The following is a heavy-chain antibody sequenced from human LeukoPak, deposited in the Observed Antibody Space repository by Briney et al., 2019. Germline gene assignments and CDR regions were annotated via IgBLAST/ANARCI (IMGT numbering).Heavy chain of an antibody. D-gene: IGHD5-18*01. J-gene: IGHJ4*02. V-gene: IGHV3-30*18. Sequence: GGSLRLSCAASGFTFSNYGMHWARQAPGKGLEWVAVISYDGTNKDYADSVKGRITISRDNSKNTLYLQMNSLRAEDTAVYYCAKVVGGFRYGVGYFDYWGQGTLVTLSS. CDR3: AKVVGGFRYGVGYFDY. CDR2: ISYDGTNK. CDR1: GFTFSNYG.